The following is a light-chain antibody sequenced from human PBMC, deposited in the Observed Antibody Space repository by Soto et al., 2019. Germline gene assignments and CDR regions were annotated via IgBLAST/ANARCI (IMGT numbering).Light chain of an antibody. Sequence: EIVLTQSPGTLSLSQGERATLSCRASQSVSSNYLAWYQQQPGQAPRLLIYGAFKRATGIPDRFSGSESGTDFTLTISRMEPEDFAVYCCQQYGSSPRTFGQGTTVDIK. V-gene: IGKV3-20*01. CDR3: QQYGSSPRT. CDR1: QSVSSNY. J-gene: IGKJ1*01. CDR2: GAF.